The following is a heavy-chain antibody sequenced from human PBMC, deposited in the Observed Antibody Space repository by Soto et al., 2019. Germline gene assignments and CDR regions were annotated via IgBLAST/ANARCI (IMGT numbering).Heavy chain of an antibody. CDR1: GYTFTSYG. D-gene: IGHD4-17*01. CDR3: ARDSHDYGLNNRFDP. Sequence: ASVKVSCKASGYTFTSYGISWVRQAPGQGLEWMGWISAYNGNTNYAQKLQGRVTMTTDTSTSTAYMELRSLRSDDTAVYYCARDSHDYGLNNRFDPWGQGTLVTVSS. J-gene: IGHJ5*02. CDR2: ISAYNGNT. V-gene: IGHV1-18*01.